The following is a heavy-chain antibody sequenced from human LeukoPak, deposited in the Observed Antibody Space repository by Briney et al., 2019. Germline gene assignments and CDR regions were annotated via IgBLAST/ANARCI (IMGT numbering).Heavy chain of an antibody. D-gene: IGHD1-1*01. Sequence: SETLSLTCTVSGGSISSYYWSWIRQPPGKGLEWIGYIYYSGSTNYNPSLKSRVTISVDTSKNQFSLKLSSVTAADTAVYYCAREGLEPNYYCYYMDVWGKGTTVTVSS. CDR1: GGSISSYY. V-gene: IGHV4-59*01. CDR3: AREGLEPNYYCYYMDV. J-gene: IGHJ6*03. CDR2: IYYSGST.